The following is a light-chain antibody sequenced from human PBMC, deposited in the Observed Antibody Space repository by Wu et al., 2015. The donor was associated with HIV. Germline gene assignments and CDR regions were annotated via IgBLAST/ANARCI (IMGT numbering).Light chain of an antibody. CDR1: ESLPXF. Sequence: LSVQGQSESLPXFLAWYQHETSATAPRLLIYDTFNRATGIPARFSGSGSGTDFTLTISSLEPEDFAVYYCQQRRYWPLYTFGQGTKLEIK. J-gene: IGKJ2*01. CDR3: QQRRYWPLYT. CDR2: DTF. V-gene: IGKV3-11*01.